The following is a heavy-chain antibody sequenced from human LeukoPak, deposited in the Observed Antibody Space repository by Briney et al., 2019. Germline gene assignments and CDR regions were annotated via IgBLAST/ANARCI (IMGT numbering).Heavy chain of an antibody. CDR3: AKDRTYSSSWPPGWFDP. V-gene: IGHV3-23*01. D-gene: IGHD6-13*01. CDR1: GFTFSNCA. J-gene: IGHJ5*02. Sequence: PGGSLRLSCAASGFTFSNCAMNWVRQAPGKGLEWVSAISASGGSTFYADSVKGRFTISRDNSKNTLYLQMNSLRAEDTAIYYCAKDRTYSSSWPPGWFDPWGQGTQVTVSS. CDR2: ISASGGST.